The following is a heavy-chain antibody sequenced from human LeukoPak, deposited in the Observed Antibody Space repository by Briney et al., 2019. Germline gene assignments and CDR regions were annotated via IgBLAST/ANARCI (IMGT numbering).Heavy chain of an antibody. D-gene: IGHD3-22*01. Sequence: SVKVSCKASGGTFSSYAISWVRQAPGQGLEWMVGIIPIFGTANYAQKFQGRVTTTADESTSTAYMELSSLRSEDTAGYYCALPDYYDSSGYSKVVDYWGQGTLVTVSS. J-gene: IGHJ4*02. V-gene: IGHV1-69*01. CDR3: ALPDYYDSSGYSKVVDY. CDR2: IIPIFGTA. CDR1: GGTFSSYA.